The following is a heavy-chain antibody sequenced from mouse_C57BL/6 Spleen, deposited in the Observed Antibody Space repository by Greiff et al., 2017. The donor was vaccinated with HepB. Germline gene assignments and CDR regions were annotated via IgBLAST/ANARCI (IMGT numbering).Heavy chain of an antibody. CDR2: IYPGSGST. J-gene: IGHJ1*03. D-gene: IGHD1-1*01. V-gene: IGHV1-55*01. CDR3: ARFYYVSSPYWYLDV. CDR1: GYTFTSYW. Sequence: QVQLQQSGAELVKPGASVKMSCKASGYTFTSYWITWVKQRPGQGLEWIGDIYPGSGSTNYNEKFKSKATLTVDTSSSTAYMQLSSLTSEDSAVYYCARFYYVSSPYWYLDVWGTGTTVTVSS.